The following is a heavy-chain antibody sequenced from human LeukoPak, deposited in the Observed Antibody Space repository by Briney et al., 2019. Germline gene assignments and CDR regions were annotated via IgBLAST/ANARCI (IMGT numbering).Heavy chain of an antibody. J-gene: IGHJ4*02. CDR2: INHSGST. CDR1: GGSFSGYY. V-gene: IGHV4-34*01. Sequence: SETLSLTCAIYGGSFSGYYWSWIRQPPGKGLEWFGEINHSGSTNYNPSLKSRVTISVDTSKNQFSLKLSSVTAADTAVYYCARFLGPDGSSWYPIDYWGQGTLVTVSS. D-gene: IGHD6-13*01. CDR3: ARFLGPDGSSWYPIDY.